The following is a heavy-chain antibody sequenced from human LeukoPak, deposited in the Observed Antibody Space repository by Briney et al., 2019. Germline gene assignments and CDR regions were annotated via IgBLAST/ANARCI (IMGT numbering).Heavy chain of an antibody. D-gene: IGHD6-19*01. CDR2: IKEDGNEE. CDR3: ARGYRNAWPFDY. J-gene: IGHJ4*02. Sequence: GGSLRLSCAASGFTFSSYWMTWVRQAPGKGLEWVANIKEDGNEEYYVGSVRGRFTISRDNAENSLYLQMNSLRAEDTAVYYCARGYRNAWPFDYWGQGTLVTVSS. CDR1: GFTFSSYW. V-gene: IGHV3-7*03.